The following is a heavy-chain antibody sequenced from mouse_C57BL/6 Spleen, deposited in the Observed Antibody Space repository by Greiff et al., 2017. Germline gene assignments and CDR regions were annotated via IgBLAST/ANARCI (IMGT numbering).Heavy chain of an antibody. CDR1: GFTFSDYG. V-gene: IGHV5-17*01. J-gene: IGHJ2*01. D-gene: IGHD2-5*01. Sequence: EVMLVESGGGLVKPGGSLKLSCAASGFTFSDYGMHWVRQAPEKGLEWVAYISSGSSTIYYADTVKGRFTISRDNAKNTLFLQMTSLRSEDTAMYYCARRLYSNYYFDYWGQGTTLTVSS. CDR3: ARRLYSNYYFDY. CDR2: ISSGSSTI.